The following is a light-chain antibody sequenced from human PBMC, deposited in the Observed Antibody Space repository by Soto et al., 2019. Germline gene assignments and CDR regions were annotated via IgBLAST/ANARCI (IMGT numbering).Light chain of an antibody. CDR1: QSVSSN. J-gene: IGKJ2*01. CDR2: AAS. Sequence: ETVMTQSPATLSVSPGERATLSCRASQSVSSNLAWYQQTPGQAPRLLIFAASTRATGIPARFSGSGSGTEFTLTISSLQSGDFAVYYCQQYNDWPRTFGQGTNLQIK. V-gene: IGKV3-15*01. CDR3: QQYNDWPRT.